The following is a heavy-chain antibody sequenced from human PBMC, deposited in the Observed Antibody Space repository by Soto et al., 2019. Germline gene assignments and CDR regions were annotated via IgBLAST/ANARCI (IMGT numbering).Heavy chain of an antibody. V-gene: IGHV3-48*03. Sequence: QLVESGGGLVHPGGSLRLSCSASGFSFSRYEMNWVRQGPGRGLEWISYISPSDSAVYYADSVKGRFTISRDNTKNALILQMNSLRAEDTAVYYCARTLKNQLPPYYYAMDVWGQGTTVTVSS. CDR1: GFSFSRYE. CDR2: ISPSDSAV. D-gene: IGHD2-2*01. CDR3: ARTLKNQLPPYYYAMDV. J-gene: IGHJ6*02.